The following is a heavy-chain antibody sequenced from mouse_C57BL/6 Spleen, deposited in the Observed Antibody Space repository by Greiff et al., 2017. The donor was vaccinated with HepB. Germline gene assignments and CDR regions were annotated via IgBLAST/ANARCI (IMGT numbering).Heavy chain of an antibody. J-gene: IGHJ1*03. CDR3: AKSEYV. CDR1: GYTFTSYW. CDR2: INPSSGYT. V-gene: IGHV1-7*01. Sequence: VQLQQSGAELAKPGASVKLSCKASGYTFTSYWMHWVKQRPGQGLEWIGYINPSSGYTKYNQKFKDKATLPADKSSSTAYMQLSSLTYEDSAVYYCAKSEYVWGTGTTVTVSS.